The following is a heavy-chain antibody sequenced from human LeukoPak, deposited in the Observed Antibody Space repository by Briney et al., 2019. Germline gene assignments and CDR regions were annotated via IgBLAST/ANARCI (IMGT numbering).Heavy chain of an antibody. CDR1: GGTFSSYA. CDR2: IIPIFGTS. J-gene: IGHJ4*02. CDR3: TKDHEGYFDY. V-gene: IGHV1-69*05. Sequence: ASVKVSCKASGGTFSSYAISWVRQAPGQGLEWMARIIPIFGTSDYAQKFQGRVTITTDESTGTAFMELSGLRSEDTAVYYCTKDHEGYFDYWGQGSLVTVSS.